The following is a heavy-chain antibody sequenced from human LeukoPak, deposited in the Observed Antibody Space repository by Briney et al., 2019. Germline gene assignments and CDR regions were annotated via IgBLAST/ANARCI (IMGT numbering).Heavy chain of an antibody. CDR1: GFTFNNYG. J-gene: IGHJ6*03. Sequence: PGGSLRPSCAASGFTFNNYGMSWVRQAPGKGLEWVSGINWNGGSTGYADSVKGRFTISRDNAKNTLYLQMNSLRVEDTAVYYCGRGFAVVPAGLMDVWGKGTTVTVSS. CDR2: INWNGGST. CDR3: GRGFAVVPAGLMDV. V-gene: IGHV3-20*04. D-gene: IGHD2-2*01.